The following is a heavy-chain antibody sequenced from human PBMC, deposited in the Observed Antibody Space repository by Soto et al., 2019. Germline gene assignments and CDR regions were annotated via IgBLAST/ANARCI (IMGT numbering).Heavy chain of an antibody. CDR2: IYWNDDK. D-gene: IGHD4-17*01. V-gene: IGHV2-5*01. CDR3: AHRGYGDYPRDNWFDP. J-gene: IGHJ5*02. Sequence: QITLKESGPTLVKPTQALTLTCSFSGFLLSTGGRGVGWIRQPPGKALEWLALIYWNDDKRFSPSLKSRLTITKDTSKNQVVLTMTNMDPVDTATYYCAHRGYGDYPRDNWFDPWGQGTLVTVSS. CDR1: GFLLSTGGRG.